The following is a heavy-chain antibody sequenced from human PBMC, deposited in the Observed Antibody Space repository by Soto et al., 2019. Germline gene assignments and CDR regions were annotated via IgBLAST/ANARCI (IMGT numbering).Heavy chain of an antibody. CDR3: ARDVLRFLEWSKIYYYYYGMDV. J-gene: IGHJ6*02. D-gene: IGHD3-3*01. CDR1: GGTFSSYA. CDR2: IIPIFGTA. V-gene: IGHV1-69*13. Sequence: SVKVSCKASGGTFSSYAISWVRQAPGQGLEWMGGIIPIFGTANYAQKFQGRVTITADESTSTAYMELSSLRSEDTAVYYCARDVLRFLEWSKIYYYYYGMDVWGQGTTVTVSS.